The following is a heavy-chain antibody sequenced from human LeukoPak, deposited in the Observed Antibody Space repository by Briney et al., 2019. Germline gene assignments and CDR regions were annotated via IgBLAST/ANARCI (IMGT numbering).Heavy chain of an antibody. Sequence: GGSLRLSCAASGSTFSSYAMSWVRQAPGKGLEWVSAISGTGSGTYYADAVKGRFTISRGSSKNTLYLQMNSLRAEDTAVYYCAKPRYCSSTSCYRFYYWGQGTLVTVSS. CDR3: AKPRYCSSTSCYRFYY. J-gene: IGHJ4*02. D-gene: IGHD2-2*01. V-gene: IGHV3-23*01. CDR1: GSTFSSYA. CDR2: ISGTGSGT.